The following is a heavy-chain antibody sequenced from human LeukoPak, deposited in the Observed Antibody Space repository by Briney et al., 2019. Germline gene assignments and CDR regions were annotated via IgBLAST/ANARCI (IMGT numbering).Heavy chain of an antibody. CDR2: IRTKPNNYAT. D-gene: IGHD6-13*01. CDR1: GFSFSVSA. J-gene: IGHJ4*02. CDR3: TTGIAEDDP. Sequence: GGSLRLSCAASGFSFSVSALHWIRQAPGKGLEWVGHIRTKPNNYATAYAASVKGRFTISRDDSKNTAYLQMNSLKTEDTAVYYCTTGIAEDDPWGQGALVTVSS. V-gene: IGHV3-73*01.